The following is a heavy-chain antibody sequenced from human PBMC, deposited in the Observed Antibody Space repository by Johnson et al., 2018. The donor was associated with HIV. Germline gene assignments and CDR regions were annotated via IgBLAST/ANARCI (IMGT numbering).Heavy chain of an antibody. Sequence: MQLVESGGGLVKPGGSLRLSCAASGFTFSTYWMSWVRQAPGRGLEWVASIKPDGSDKYSVDSVKGRFTISRDNAKNSLYLQMNSLRAEDTAVYYCAKDSIEWELRAFDIWGQGTMVTVSS. CDR2: IKPDGSDK. D-gene: IGHD1-26*01. V-gene: IGHV3-7*03. CDR1: GFTFSTYW. J-gene: IGHJ3*02. CDR3: AKDSIEWELRAFDI.